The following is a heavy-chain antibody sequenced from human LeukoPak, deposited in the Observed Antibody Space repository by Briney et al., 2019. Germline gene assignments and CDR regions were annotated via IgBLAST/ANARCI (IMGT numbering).Heavy chain of an antibody. CDR1: GFTFSNAW. Sequence: PGGSLRLSCAASGFTFSNAWMSWVRQAPGKGLEWVSSISSSSTYLYYADSVKGRFTISRDNAKNSLCLQMNSLRAEDTAVYYCARDVGVYDSSGYYYFDYWAREPWSPSPQ. V-gene: IGHV3-21*01. J-gene: IGHJ4*02. CDR2: ISSSSTYL. D-gene: IGHD3-22*01. CDR3: ARDVGVYDSSGYYYFDY.